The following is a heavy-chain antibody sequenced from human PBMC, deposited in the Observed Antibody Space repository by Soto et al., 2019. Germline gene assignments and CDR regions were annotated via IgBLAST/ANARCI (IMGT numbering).Heavy chain of an antibody. V-gene: IGHV3-20*04. J-gene: IGHJ3*01. Sequence: EVQLVESGGGVVRPGGSLRLSCAASGFTFDDHGMTWVRQAPGKGLEWVSGITWNGATTGYADSVKGRFTISRDNAKNSLYLQMNSLRVEDTALHYCARDGGVVVAVDAFDVWGQGTMVTVS. CDR3: ARDGGVVVAVDAFDV. CDR2: ITWNGATT. CDR1: GFTFDDHG. D-gene: IGHD6-19*01.